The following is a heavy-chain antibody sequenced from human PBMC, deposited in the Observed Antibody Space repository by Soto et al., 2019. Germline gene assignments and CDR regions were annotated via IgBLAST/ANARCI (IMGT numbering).Heavy chain of an antibody. V-gene: IGHV4-4*02. CDR1: GSSITSSNW. Sequence: QVQLRESGPRLVKPSGTLSLTCAVSGSSITSSNWWTWVRQPPGNGLEWIGESYHSGSSNYNPSLKSRVTISVDKSKNQFFLKLTSVTAADTAVYYCARRYYYDSSVYYLGDWGQGTLVTVSS. D-gene: IGHD3-22*01. CDR2: SYHSGSS. CDR3: ARRYYYDSSVYYLGD. J-gene: IGHJ4*02.